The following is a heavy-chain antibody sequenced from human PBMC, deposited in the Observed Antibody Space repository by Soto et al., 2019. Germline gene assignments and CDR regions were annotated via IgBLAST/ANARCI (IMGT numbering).Heavy chain of an antibody. CDR3: AHRGGAAVGLYYFDY. CDR1: GFSLSTTGVG. J-gene: IGHJ4*02. V-gene: IGHV2-5*01. CDR2: IYWHDDK. Sequence: SGPTLVNPTQTLTLTCTFSGFSLSTTGVGVGWIRQPPGKALEWLALIYWHDDKRCSSSLRSRLTITKDTSKNQVVLTMTNVDPVDTATYYCAHRGGAAVGLYYFDYWGPGTLVTVSS. D-gene: IGHD6-13*01.